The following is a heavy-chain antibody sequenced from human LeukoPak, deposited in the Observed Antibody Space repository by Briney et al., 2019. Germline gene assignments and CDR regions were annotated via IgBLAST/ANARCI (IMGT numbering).Heavy chain of an antibody. CDR1: GYTFTSYG. D-gene: IGHD3-3*01. CDR3: ARGQPTYYDFWSGYYRDYYYYYMDV. V-gene: IGHV1-18*01. CDR2: ISAYNGNT. J-gene: IGHJ6*03. Sequence: GASVKVSCKASGYTFTSYGISWVRQAPGQGLEWMGWISAYNGNTNYAQKLQGRVTMTTDTSTSTAYMELRSLRSDDTAVYYCARGQPTYYDFWSGYYRDYYYYYMDVWGKGTTVTVSS.